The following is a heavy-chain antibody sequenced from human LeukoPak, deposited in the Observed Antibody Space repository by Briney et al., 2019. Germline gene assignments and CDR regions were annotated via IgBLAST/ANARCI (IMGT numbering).Heavy chain of an antibody. CDR3: ARAPLNYYGMDV. CDR2: IYSGGST. Sequence: GGSLRLSCAASGFTVSSNYMSWVRQAPGKRLEWVSVIYSGGSTYYADSVKGRFTISRDNSKNTLYLQMNSLRAEDTAVYYCARAPLNYYGMDVWGQGTTVTVSS. J-gene: IGHJ6*02. V-gene: IGHV3-53*01. CDR1: GFTVSSNY.